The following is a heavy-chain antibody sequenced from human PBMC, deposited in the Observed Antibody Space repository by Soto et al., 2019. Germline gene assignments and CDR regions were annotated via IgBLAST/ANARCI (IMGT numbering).Heavy chain of an antibody. V-gene: IGHV1-2*02. Sequence: ASVKVSCKASGYTFTGYYMHWVRQAPGQGLEWMGWINPNSGGTNYAQKFQGRVTMTRDTSISTAYMELSRLRPDDTAVYYCARGGEGDIVVVPAASFGNWFDPWGQGTLVTVSS. D-gene: IGHD2-2*01. CDR2: INPNSGGT. CDR3: ARGGEGDIVVVPAASFGNWFDP. CDR1: GYTFTGYY. J-gene: IGHJ5*02.